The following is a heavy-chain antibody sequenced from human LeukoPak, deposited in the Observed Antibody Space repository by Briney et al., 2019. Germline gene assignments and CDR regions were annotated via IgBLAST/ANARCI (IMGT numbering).Heavy chain of an antibody. CDR3: ARDKGITIFGVVITQDWYFDL. D-gene: IGHD3-3*01. CDR1: GGTFSSYA. V-gene: IGHV1-69*05. Sequence: ASVKVSCKASGGTFSSYAISWVRQAPGQGLEWMGGIIPVFGTADYAQKFQGRVTITTDESTRTAYMQLSSLRSEDTAVYYCARDKGITIFGVVITQDWYFDLWGRGTLVTVSS. CDR2: IIPVFGTA. J-gene: IGHJ2*01.